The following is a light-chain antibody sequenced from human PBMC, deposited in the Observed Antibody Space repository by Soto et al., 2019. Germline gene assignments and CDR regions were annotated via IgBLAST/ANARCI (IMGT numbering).Light chain of an antibody. J-gene: IGLJ1*01. CDR2: RNN. V-gene: IGLV1-47*01. CDR3: CSKTSSITYV. CDR1: SANIGSDY. Sequence: QSVLTQPPSSSGTPGQRVTISCFGSSANIGSDYVYWYQQLPGAAPKLLIYRNNQRPSGVPDRFSGSKSGTSASLAISGLRSEDEADYYCCSKTSSITYVFGSGTKLTVL.